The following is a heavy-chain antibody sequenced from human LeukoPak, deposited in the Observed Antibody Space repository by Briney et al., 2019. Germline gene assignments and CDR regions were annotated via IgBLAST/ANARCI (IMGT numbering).Heavy chain of an antibody. D-gene: IGHD3-22*01. V-gene: IGHV1-18*01. CDR1: GYIFTTYG. CDR2: ISPYNGRT. CDR3: ARGSTARYYYDSSGYYRGAVDY. Sequence: ASVKVSCKSSGYIFTTYGITWVRQAPGQGLEWMGWISPYNGRTNYAQKLQGRVTMTTDTSTSTAYMELRSLRSDDTAVYYCARGSTARYYYDSSGYYRGAVDYWGQGTLVTISS. J-gene: IGHJ4*02.